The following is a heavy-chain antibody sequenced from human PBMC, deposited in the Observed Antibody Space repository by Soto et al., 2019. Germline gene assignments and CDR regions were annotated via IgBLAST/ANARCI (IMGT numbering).Heavy chain of an antibody. CDR2: IYHSGAT. D-gene: IGHD3-10*01. CDR1: GGSISSGDDY. J-gene: IGHJ4*02. CDR3: ARVRGDVAFDY. V-gene: IGHV4-30-4*01. Sequence: QVQLQESGPGLVKPSQTLSLTCTVSGGSISSGDDYWSWIRQPPGKGLEWIGYIYHSGATYYNPSLKSRVTIAEARPRIQFPLKLNSVTAADTAVYYCARVRGDVAFDYWGQGTRVTVSS.